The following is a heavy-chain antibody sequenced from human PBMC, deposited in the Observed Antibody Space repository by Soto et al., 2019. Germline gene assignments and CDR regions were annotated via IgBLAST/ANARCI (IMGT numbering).Heavy chain of an antibody. Sequence: EVQLLESGGDLVQPGGSLRLSCVASGFTFSSYGMSWVRQAPGKGLEWVSGISGSGGSKYYADSLEGRFTISRDNSKNRLYLQMNSLRAEDTAVYHCAKDDFGDYYYYMNVWGNGTTVTVSS. D-gene: IGHD3-10*01. CDR1: GFTFSSYG. J-gene: IGHJ6*03. CDR3: AKDDFGDYYYYMNV. V-gene: IGHV3-23*01. CDR2: ISGSGGSK.